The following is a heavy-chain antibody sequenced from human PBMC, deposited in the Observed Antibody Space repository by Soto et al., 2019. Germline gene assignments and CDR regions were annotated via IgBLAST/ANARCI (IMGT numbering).Heavy chain of an antibody. D-gene: IGHD6-6*01. CDR2: ISSSGSTI. CDR3: ARGRSSSVYFDY. V-gene: IGHV3-11*01. CDR1: GFTFSDYY. J-gene: IGHJ4*02. Sequence: GSLRLSCAASGFTFSDYYMSWIRQAPGKGLEWVSYISSSGSTIYYADSVKGRFTISRDNAKNSPYLQMNSLRAEDTAVYYCARGRSSSVYFDYWGQGTPVTVSS.